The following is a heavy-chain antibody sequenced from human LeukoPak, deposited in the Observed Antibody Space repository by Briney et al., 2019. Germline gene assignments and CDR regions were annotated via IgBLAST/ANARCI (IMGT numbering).Heavy chain of an antibody. D-gene: IGHD3-3*01. CDR1: GFTFSSYW. J-gene: IGHJ4*02. CDR3: ARDKEAAVDFWSGYYPL. Sequence: PGGSLRLSSAASGFTFSSYWMGWVRQAPGKGLEWVANIKRDGSEKYYGDSVKGRFTIPRDNAKNSLYLQMNSLSAEDTAVYYCARDKEAAVDFWSGYYPLWGQGTLVTVSS. V-gene: IGHV3-7*01. CDR2: IKRDGSEK.